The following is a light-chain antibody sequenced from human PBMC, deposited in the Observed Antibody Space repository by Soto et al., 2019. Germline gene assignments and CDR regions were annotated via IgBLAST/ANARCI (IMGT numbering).Light chain of an antibody. J-gene: IGLJ1*01. CDR2: NNN. CDR3: ASWDDSLTGLYV. CDR1: SSNIGSGT. V-gene: IGLV1-44*01. Sequence: QSVLTQPPSVSGTPGQRVTISCSGGSSNIGSGTVNWYQQLPGTAPKLLIYNNNQRPSGVPDRFSGSKSGTSGSLAISGLQSEDEADYYCASWDDSLTGLYVSGTGTKVTVL.